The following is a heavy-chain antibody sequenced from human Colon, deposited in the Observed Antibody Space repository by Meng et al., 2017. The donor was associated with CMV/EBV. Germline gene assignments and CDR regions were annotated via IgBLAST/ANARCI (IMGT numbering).Heavy chain of an antibody. J-gene: IGHJ4*02. V-gene: IGHV3-11*06. CDR3: AREGGLKRFDS. CDR2: ISYISVNYT. CDR1: GFHCSGSY. D-gene: IGHD3-16*01. Sequence: VPPGRPWGGWVKPVHAPSLPCATLGFHCSGSYINLIRTAPGEGLEWISYISYISVNYTSYIASVTGRFTISRDNAKNSVYLQMNMLRAEDTAVYYCAREGGLKRFDSWGQGTLVTVSS.